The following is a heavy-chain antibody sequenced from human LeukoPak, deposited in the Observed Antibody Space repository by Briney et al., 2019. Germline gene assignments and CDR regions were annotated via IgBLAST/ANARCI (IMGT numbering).Heavy chain of an antibody. CDR3: ARVYHDILTDYYYFDY. D-gene: IGHD3-9*01. V-gene: IGHV1-8*03. CDR2: MNPNSGIT. Sequence: ASVKVSCKASGGTFSSYAISWVRQAPGQGLEWMGWMNPNSGITGYEPKSQGRVTITRNTSISTAFMELHSLRSEDTAMYYCARVYHDILTDYYYFDYWGQGTLVTVSS. CDR1: GGTFSSYA. J-gene: IGHJ4*02.